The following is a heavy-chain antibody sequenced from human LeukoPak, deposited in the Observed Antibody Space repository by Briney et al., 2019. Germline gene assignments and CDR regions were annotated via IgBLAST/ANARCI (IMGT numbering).Heavy chain of an antibody. CDR1: GFSLTTSGVA. CDR2: IYWNDSK. J-gene: IGHJ5*02. V-gene: IGHV2-5*01. CDR3: AHRDSMAITGNWFDP. Sequence: SGPTLVNPTQTLTLTSTFSGFSLTTSGVAVGWIRQPPGKALVWLALIYWNDSKRFSPSLKSRLTITKDTSKNQVVLTMTNMDPVDTATYFCAHRDSMAITGNWFDPWGQGTPVTVSS. D-gene: IGHD1-20*01.